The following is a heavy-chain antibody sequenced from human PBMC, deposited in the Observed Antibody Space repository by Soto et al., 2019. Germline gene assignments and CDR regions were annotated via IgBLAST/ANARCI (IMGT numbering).Heavy chain of an antibody. V-gene: IGHV3-30-3*01. CDR3: ARDPLWGTAMVLWYFDL. CDR2: ISYDGSNK. Sequence: GGSLRLSCAASGFTFSSYAMRWLRQAPGKGLEWVAVISYDGSNKYYADSVKGRFTISRDNSKNTLYLQMNSLRAEDTAVYYCARDPLWGTAMVLWYFDLWGRGTLVTVS. D-gene: IGHD5-18*01. CDR1: GFTFSSYA. J-gene: IGHJ2*01.